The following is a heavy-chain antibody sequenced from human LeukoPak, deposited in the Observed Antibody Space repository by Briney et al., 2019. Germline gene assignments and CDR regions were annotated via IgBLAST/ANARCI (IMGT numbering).Heavy chain of an antibody. CDR3: ARAVSCTNGACSHDAFHI. CDR2: ISGNSNYI. Sequence: PGGSLRLSCAASGFIFSSYTINWVRQAPGKGLEWVSSISGNSNYIYYADSVKGRFTISRDSAKSSLYLQMNSLRAEDTAVYYCARAVSCTNGACSHDAFHIWAEGQWSPSLQ. J-gene: IGHJ3*02. CDR1: GFIFSSYT. D-gene: IGHD2-8*01. V-gene: IGHV3-21*01.